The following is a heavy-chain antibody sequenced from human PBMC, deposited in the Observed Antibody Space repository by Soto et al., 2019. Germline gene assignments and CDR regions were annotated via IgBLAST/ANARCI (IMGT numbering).Heavy chain of an antibody. J-gene: IGHJ4*02. CDR2: INSDGSST. D-gene: IGHD1-26*01. CDR3: AKGPSGSPWDLVDY. CDR1: GFTFSRYW. V-gene: IGHV3-74*01. Sequence: PGGSLRLSCAASGFTFSRYWMHGVRQAPGKGLVWVSRINSDGSSTSYADSVKGRFTISRDNSKNTLYLQMNSLRAEDTAVYYCAKGPSGSPWDLVDYWGQGTLVTSPQ.